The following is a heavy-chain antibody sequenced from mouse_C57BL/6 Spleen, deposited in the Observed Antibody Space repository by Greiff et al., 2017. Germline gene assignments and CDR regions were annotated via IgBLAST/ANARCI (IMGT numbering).Heavy chain of an antibody. V-gene: IGHV1-53*01. J-gene: IGHJ4*01. CDR2: INPSNGGT. CDR3: AGPITTVVATRYYYAMDY. D-gene: IGHD1-1*01. Sequence: QVQLQQPGTELVKPGASVKLSCKASGYTFTSYWMHWVKQRPGQGLEWIGNINPSNGGTNYNEKFKSKATLTVDKSSSTAYMQLSSLTSEDSAVYYCAGPITTVVATRYYYAMDYWGQGTSVTVSS. CDR1: GYTFTSYW.